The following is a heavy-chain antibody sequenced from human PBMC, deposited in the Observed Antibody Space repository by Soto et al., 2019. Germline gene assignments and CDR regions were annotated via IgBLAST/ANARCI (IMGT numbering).Heavy chain of an antibody. CDR2: ISYDGSNK. Sequence: QVQLVESGGGVVQPGRSLRLSCAASGFTFSSYAMHWVRQAPGKGLEWVAVISYDGSNKYYADSVKGRFTISRANSKNTLYLQMNSLRAEDTAVYYCARDHDYGDYDEKSGFDYWGQGTLVTVSS. CDR1: GFTFSSYA. D-gene: IGHD4-17*01. V-gene: IGHV3-30-3*01. J-gene: IGHJ4*02. CDR3: ARDHDYGDYDEKSGFDY.